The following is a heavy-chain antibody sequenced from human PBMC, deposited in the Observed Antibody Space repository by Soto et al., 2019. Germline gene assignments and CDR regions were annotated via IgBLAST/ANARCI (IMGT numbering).Heavy chain of an antibody. D-gene: IGHD6-19*01. V-gene: IGHV3-33*01. CDR3: ARDRGAVDGSPLDY. CDR2: IWYDGSNK. CDR1: GFTFSSYG. Sequence: QVQLVESGGGVVQPGRSLRLSCAASGFTFSSYGMNWVRQAPGKGLEWVAVIWYDGSNKYYADSVKGRFTISRDNSTNTLYLQMNSLRAEDTAVYYCARDRGAVDGSPLDYWCQGTLVTVSS. J-gene: IGHJ4*02.